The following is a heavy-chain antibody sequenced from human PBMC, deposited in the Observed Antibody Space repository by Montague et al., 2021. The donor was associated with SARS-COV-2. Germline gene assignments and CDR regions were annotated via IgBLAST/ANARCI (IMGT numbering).Heavy chain of an antibody. J-gene: IGHJ3*02. V-gene: IGHV3-30*18. CDR2: ISYEGSQK. D-gene: IGHD3-10*01. CDR3: AKASEVFWLGQFARDAFDI. CDR1: GFTFNNYG. Sequence: SLRLSCAASGFTFNNYGIHWVRLAPGKGLEWVAVISYEGSQKFFSDSVXGRFAISRDSAQRTVFLQMNSLRVDDTAVYHCAKASEVFWLGQFARDAFDIWGQGTTVVVSS.